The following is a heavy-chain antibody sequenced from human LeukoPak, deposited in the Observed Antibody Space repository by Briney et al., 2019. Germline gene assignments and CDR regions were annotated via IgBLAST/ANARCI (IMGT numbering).Heavy chain of an antibody. J-gene: IGHJ4*02. CDR3: AKEPVPSGAYYFDY. CDR2: ISGSGGTT. D-gene: IGHD7-27*01. CDR1: GFTFSSYA. V-gene: IGHV3-23*01. Sequence: GGSLRLSCAASGFTFSSYAMNWVRQAPGRGLEWVSTISGSGGTTYYADSVKGRFTISRDNSKNTLYLQMNSLRAEDTAVYCCAKEPVPSGAYYFDYWGQGTLVTVSS.